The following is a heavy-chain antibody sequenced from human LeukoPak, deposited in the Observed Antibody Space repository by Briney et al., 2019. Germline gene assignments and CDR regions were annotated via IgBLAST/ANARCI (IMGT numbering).Heavy chain of an antibody. Sequence: SGPTLVNPTQTLTLTCTFSGFSLSTTGVGVGWIRQPPGKALEWLAHVYWDDDKRYSPSLRTRLTITKDSSKNQVVLTMTNMDPVDTATYFCARPYFFGSGLYFDYWGQGSLVTVSS. D-gene: IGHD3-10*01. V-gene: IGHV2-5*02. J-gene: IGHJ4*02. CDR3: ARPYFFGSGLYFDY. CDR2: VYWDDDK. CDR1: GFSLSTTGVG.